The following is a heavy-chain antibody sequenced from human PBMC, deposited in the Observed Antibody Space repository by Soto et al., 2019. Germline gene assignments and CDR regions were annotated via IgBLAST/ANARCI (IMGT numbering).Heavy chain of an antibody. D-gene: IGHD6-13*01. CDR2: IKQDGSEK. CDR1: GFSFSSYW. J-gene: IGHJ2*01. V-gene: IGHV3-7*01. Sequence: EVQLVETGGGLVQPGGSLRLSCAASGFSFSSYWMSWVRQAPGKGLEWVANIKQDGSEKNYVDSVKGRFTISRDNAKNSLYLQMNSLRDDDTALYYCGTRRGGCSSAICPSSYWYVDFWGRGTPVTVSS. CDR3: GTRRGGCSSAICPSSYWYVDF.